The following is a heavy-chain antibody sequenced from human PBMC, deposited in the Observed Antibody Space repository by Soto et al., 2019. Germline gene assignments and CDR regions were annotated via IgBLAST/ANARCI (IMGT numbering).Heavy chain of an antibody. CDR2: ISYDGSNK. Sequence: QVQLVESGGGVVQPGRSLRLSCAASGFTFSSYGMHWVRQAPGKGLEWVAVISYDGSNKYYADSVKGRFTISRDNSKNKLYLQMNSLRAEDTAVYYCAKDRREARPSVGAARLDYWGQGTLVTVSS. CDR3: AKDRREARPSVGAARLDY. CDR1: GFTFSSYG. V-gene: IGHV3-30*18. J-gene: IGHJ4*02. D-gene: IGHD6-6*01.